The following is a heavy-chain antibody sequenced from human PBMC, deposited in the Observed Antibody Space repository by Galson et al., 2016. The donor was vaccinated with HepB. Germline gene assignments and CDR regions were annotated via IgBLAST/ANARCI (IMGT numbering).Heavy chain of an antibody. Sequence: SLRLSCAASGFNFSSFDMYWVRQAPGKGLEWVALIWYDGSNKEYADSVKGRFTISRDNSKNTLYLQMNTLGAEDTTINYCARDRGNYASGSYDGLFYFYGLDVWGQGTTVTVSS. CDR1: GFNFSSFD. V-gene: IGHV3-33*01. D-gene: IGHD3-10*01. CDR2: IWYDGSNK. J-gene: IGHJ6*02. CDR3: ARDRGNYASGSYDGLFYFYGLDV.